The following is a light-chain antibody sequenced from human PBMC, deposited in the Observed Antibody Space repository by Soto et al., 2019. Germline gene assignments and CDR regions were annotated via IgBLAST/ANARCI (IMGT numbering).Light chain of an antibody. V-gene: IGKV3-15*01. Sequence: EVVMTQSPATLSVSPGERVTLSCRASQSVKTNLAWYQQKPGQAPRLLIYGASTRATDIPTRFSGSGSGAEFTLTISGLQSEDFAVYYCQQYNNWPPYTFGQGTRLDI. CDR1: QSVKTN. J-gene: IGKJ2*01. CDR3: QQYNNWPPYT. CDR2: GAS.